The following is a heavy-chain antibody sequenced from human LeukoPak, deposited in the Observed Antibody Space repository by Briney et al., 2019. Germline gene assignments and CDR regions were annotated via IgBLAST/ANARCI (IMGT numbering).Heavy chain of an antibody. J-gene: IGHJ5*02. CDR1: GFTFDDYV. D-gene: IGHD1-26*01. V-gene: IGHV3-43*02. Sequence: GGSLRLSCAASGFTFDDYVMHWVRQAPGKGLEWVSLISGDGGSKFYGDFVKGRFTISRDNSKNSLYLRVNNLRADDTALYYCAKDSGEGELAPWGQGTLVTVSS. CDR3: AKDSGEGELAP. CDR2: ISGDGGSK.